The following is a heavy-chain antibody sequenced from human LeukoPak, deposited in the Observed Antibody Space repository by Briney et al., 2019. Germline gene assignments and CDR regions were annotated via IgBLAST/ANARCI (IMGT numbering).Heavy chain of an antibody. J-gene: IGHJ4*02. CDR1: GGTFSSYA. CDR3: ARRPRAAAGLYYFDY. CDR2: IIPILGTA. D-gene: IGHD6-13*01. Sequence: GSWVKVSCKASGGTFSSYAISWVRQAPAQGLEWMGGIIPILGTANYAQKFQGRVTITTDESTSTAYMELSSLRSEDTAVYYCARRPRAAAGLYYFDYWGQGTLVTVSS. V-gene: IGHV1-69*05.